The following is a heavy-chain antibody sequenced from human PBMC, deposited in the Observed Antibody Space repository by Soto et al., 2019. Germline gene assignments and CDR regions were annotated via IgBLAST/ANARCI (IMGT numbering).Heavy chain of an antibody. J-gene: IGHJ4*02. D-gene: IGHD6-6*01. CDR2: IYYSGST. Sequence: SETLSLTCTVSGGSISSSSYYWGWIRQPPGKGLEWIGSIYYSGSTYYNPSLKSRVTISVDTSKNQFSLKLSSVTAADTAVYYCARHLHHYTSSYYWGQGTLVTVSS. V-gene: IGHV4-39*01. CDR3: ARHLHHYTSSYY. CDR1: GGSISSSSYY.